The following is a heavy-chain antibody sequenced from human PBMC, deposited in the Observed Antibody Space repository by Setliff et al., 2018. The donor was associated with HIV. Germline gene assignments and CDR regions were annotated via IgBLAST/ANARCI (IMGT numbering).Heavy chain of an antibody. CDR3: ARVWAMQQLVPGY. V-gene: IGHV3-30*03. D-gene: IGHD6-6*01. CDR1: GFTFSSYW. Sequence: QAGGSLRLSCAASGFTFSSYWMHWVRQAPGKGLVWVAYISYDGSSKYYADSVKGRFTISRDKSKSTLYLQMNSLRVEDTAVYYCARVWAMQQLVPGYWGQGTLVTVSS. J-gene: IGHJ4*02. CDR2: ISYDGSSK.